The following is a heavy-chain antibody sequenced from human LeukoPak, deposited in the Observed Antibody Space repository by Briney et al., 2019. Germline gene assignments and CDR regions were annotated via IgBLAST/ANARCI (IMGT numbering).Heavy chain of an antibody. CDR2: IYYSGST. V-gene: IGHV4-59*01. CDR3: ARRNGYSSSWYIGY. D-gene: IGHD6-13*01. Sequence: SETLSLTCTVSGGSISSYYWSWIRQPPGKGLAWIGYIYYSGSTNYNPSLKSRVTISVDTSKNQFSLKLSSVTAADTAVYYCARRNGYSSSWYIGYWGQGTLVTVSS. J-gene: IGHJ4*02. CDR1: GGSISSYY.